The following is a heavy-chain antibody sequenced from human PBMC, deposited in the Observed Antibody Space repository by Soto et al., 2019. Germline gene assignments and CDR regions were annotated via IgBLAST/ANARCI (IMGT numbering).Heavy chain of an antibody. V-gene: IGHV3-49*03. D-gene: IGHD6-13*01. CDR1: GFTFGDYA. Sequence: PGGSLRLSCTASGFTFGDYAMSWFRQAPGKGLEWVGFIRSKAYGGTTEYAASVKGRFTISRDDSKSIAYLQMNSLKTEDTAVYYCTREYSSSWSPTGPDYFDYWGQGTLVTVSS. CDR3: TREYSSSWSPTGPDYFDY. CDR2: IRSKAYGGTT. J-gene: IGHJ4*02.